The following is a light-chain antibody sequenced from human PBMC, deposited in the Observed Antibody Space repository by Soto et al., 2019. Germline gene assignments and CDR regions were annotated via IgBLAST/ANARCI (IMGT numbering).Light chain of an antibody. CDR1: QSVLYTYNNKNY. CDR3: QQYYDTPIT. J-gene: IGKJ5*01. CDR2: WAS. Sequence: DIVMTQSPDSLAVSLGERATINCKSSQSVLYTYNNKNYLAWYQQKSGQPPKLLIYWASTRGSGVPDRFSGGVSGTDFTLTISSLLAEDVAVYYCQQYYDTPITFGQGTRLEIK. V-gene: IGKV4-1*01.